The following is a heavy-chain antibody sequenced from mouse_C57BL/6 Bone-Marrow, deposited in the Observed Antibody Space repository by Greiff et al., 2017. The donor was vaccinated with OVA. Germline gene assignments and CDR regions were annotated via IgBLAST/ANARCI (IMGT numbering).Heavy chain of an antibody. Sequence: EVMLVESGGGLVQPGGSLKLSCAASGFTFSDYYMYWVRQTPEKRLEWVAYISNGGGSTYYPDTVKGRFTISRDNAKNTLYLKMSRLKSEDTAMYYCAREWDSYAMDYWGQGTSVTVSS. CDR2: ISNGGGST. V-gene: IGHV5-12*01. J-gene: IGHJ4*01. CDR3: AREWDSYAMDY. CDR1: GFTFSDYY. D-gene: IGHD4-1*01.